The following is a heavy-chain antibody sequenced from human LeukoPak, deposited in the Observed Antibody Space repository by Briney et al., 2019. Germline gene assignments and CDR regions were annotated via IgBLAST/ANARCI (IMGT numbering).Heavy chain of an antibody. V-gene: IGHV4-39*07. CDR3: ASTPREYSSTWYYFDY. CDR1: GGSISSSSYY. CDR2: IYYSGST. J-gene: IGHJ4*02. Sequence: SETLSLTCTVSGGSISSSSYYWGWIRQPPGKGLEWIGSIYYSGSTYYNPSLKSRVTMSVDTSKKQFSLNPSSVTAADTAVYYCASTPREYSSTWYYFDYWGQGILVTVSS. D-gene: IGHD6-13*01.